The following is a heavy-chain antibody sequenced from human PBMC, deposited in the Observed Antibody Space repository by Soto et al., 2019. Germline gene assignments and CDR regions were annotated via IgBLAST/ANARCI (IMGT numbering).Heavy chain of an antibody. V-gene: IGHV3-23*01. Sequence: GGSLRLSCAASGFTFSSYAMSWVRQAPGKGLEWVSAISGSGGSTYYADSVKGRFTISRDNSKNTLYLQMNSLRAEDTAVYYCAKDLKGAQSSGGYIEYFQHWGQGTLVTVSS. D-gene: IGHD6-19*01. CDR1: GFTFSSYA. CDR3: AKDLKGAQSSGGYIEYFQH. J-gene: IGHJ1*01. CDR2: ISGSGGST.